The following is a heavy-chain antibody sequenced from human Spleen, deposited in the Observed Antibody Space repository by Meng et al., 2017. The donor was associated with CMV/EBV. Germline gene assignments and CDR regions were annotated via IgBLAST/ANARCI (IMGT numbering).Heavy chain of an antibody. CDR3: ARDQYYDTLTGYYTPRLDF. CDR1: GYTFTTYG. J-gene: IGHJ4*02. V-gene: IGHV1-18*01. CDR2: ISPNNGNT. Sequence: ASVKVSCKASGYTFTTYGITWVRQAPGQGLEWMGWISPNNGNTNYAQKVQGRVTMTTDTSTSTAYMELRSLRSGDTASYYCARDQYYDTLTGYYTPRLDFWGQGTLVTVSS. D-gene: IGHD3-9*01.